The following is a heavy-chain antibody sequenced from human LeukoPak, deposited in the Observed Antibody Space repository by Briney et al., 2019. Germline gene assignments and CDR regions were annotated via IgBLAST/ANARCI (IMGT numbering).Heavy chain of an antibody. Sequence: GGSLRLSCAASGFTFSDYYMSWIRQAPGKRLEWVSYISSSGSTIYYADSVKGRFTISRDNAKNSLYLQMNSLRAEDTAVYYCARSGNTGRNWYFDLWGRGTLVTVSS. D-gene: IGHD3-10*01. V-gene: IGHV3-11*04. J-gene: IGHJ2*01. CDR3: ARSGNTGRNWYFDL. CDR1: GFTFSDYY. CDR2: ISSSGSTI.